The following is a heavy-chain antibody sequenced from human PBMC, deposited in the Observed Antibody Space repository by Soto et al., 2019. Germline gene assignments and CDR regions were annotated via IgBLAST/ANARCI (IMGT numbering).Heavy chain of an antibody. J-gene: IGHJ4*02. V-gene: IGHV4-34*12. CDR1: GGSFFSGYY. D-gene: IGHD3-22*01. CDR2: VIHSGST. Sequence: QVQLQQWGAGLLKPSETLSLTCAVYGGSFFSGYYWSWIRQSPGKGLEWIGEVIHSGSTNYNPSLQSRVTISLDTAKGQFSLMLNCVTAADSAVLYCARALRDRSVASWGQGSLVTVSS. CDR3: ARALRDRSVAS.